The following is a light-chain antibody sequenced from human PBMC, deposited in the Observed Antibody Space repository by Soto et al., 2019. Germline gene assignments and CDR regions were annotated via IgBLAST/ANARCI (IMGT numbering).Light chain of an antibody. CDR2: GAS. CDR1: QSVSSSF. V-gene: IGKV3-20*01. J-gene: IGKJ4*01. Sequence: EIVLTQSPGTLSLSPGERATLSCRASQSVSSSFLAWYQQKPGQAPRLLIYGASSRATGIPDRFSGSGSGTDVTLTIIRLEPEDFAVYYCQQYGSSPPLTFSGGTKVEIK. CDR3: QQYGSSPPLT.